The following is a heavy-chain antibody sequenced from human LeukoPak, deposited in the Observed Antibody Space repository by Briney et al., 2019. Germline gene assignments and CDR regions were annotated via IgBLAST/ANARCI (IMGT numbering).Heavy chain of an antibody. D-gene: IGHD3-16*01. V-gene: IGHV3-23*05. CDR1: GFSFNTFA. CDR3: TKDSQGSYDGFWYGTYGMDV. J-gene: IGHJ6*02. Sequence: GGSLRLSCVASGFSFNTFALTWVRQAPGKGLEWVSTISDYPHYADSVRGRFTISRDNSRKTVFLQMNSLTPEDAATYYCTKDSQGSYDGFWYGTYGMDVWGQGTTVTVSS. CDR2: ISDYP.